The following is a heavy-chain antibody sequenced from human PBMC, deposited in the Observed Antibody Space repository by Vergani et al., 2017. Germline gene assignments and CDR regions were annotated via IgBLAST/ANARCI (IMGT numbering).Heavy chain of an antibody. J-gene: IGHJ5*02. CDR2: IYYSGST. V-gene: IGHV4-61*02. Sequence: QVQLQESGPGLVKPSQTLSLTCTVSGGSISSGSYYWSWIRQPAGKGLEWIGRIYYSGSTNYNPSLKSRVTISVDTSKNQFSLKLSSVTAADTAVYYCARDFSGGWYGWFDPWGQGTLVTVSS. D-gene: IGHD6-19*01. CDR3: ARDFSGGWYGWFDP. CDR1: GGSISSGSYY.